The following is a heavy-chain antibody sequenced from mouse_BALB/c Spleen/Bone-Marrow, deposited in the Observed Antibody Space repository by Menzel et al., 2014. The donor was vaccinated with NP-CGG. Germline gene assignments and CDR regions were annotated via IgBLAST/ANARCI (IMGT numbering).Heavy chain of an antibody. Sequence: QVQLQQSGPELVRPGVSVKISCKASGYTFTDYAIHWVKQSHAKSLEWIGVISPYSGNTNYNQKFKGKATLTVDKSSSSTYMELARFTSYDFAIYYCARGSSPYYYAMDYWGQGTSVTVSS. J-gene: IGHJ4*01. CDR2: ISPYSGNT. CDR1: GYTFTDYA. D-gene: IGHD1-1*01. CDR3: ARGSSPYYYAMDY. V-gene: IGHV1S137*01.